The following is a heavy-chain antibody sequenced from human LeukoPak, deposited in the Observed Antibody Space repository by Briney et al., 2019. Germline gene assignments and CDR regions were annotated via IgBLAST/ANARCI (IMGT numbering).Heavy chain of an antibody. CDR2: INPNSGGT. CDR1: GYTFTGYY. J-gene: IGHJ4*02. CDR3: ARLGGYYYDSSGC. Sequence: ASVKVSCKASGYTFTGYYIHWVRQAPGQGLEWMGWINPNSGGTNYAQKFQGRVTMTRDTSISTAYMELSRLRSDDTAVYYCARLGGYYYDSSGCWGQGTLVTVSS. V-gene: IGHV1-2*02. D-gene: IGHD3-22*01.